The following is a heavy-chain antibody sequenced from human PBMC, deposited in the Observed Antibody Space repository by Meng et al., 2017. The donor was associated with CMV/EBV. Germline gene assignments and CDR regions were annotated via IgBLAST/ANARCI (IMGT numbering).Heavy chain of an antibody. CDR1: GGSFSGYY. Sequence: QVQLPQWRAVLLKPSETLSLTCAVYGGSFSGYYWSWIRQPPGKGLEWIGEINHSGSTNYNPSLKSRVTISVDTSKNQFSLKLSSVTAADTAVYYCASSLTYPDYWGQGTLVTVSS. D-gene: IGHD2-15*01. CDR3: ASSLTYPDY. J-gene: IGHJ4*02. CDR2: INHSGST. V-gene: IGHV4-34*01.